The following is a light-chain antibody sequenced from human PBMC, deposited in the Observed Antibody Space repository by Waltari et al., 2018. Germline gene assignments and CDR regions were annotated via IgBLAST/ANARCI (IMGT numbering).Light chain of an antibody. V-gene: IGKV1-5*01. CDR2: GAS. CDR3: QQSYTSPPT. Sequence: DIQMTQSPSTLSASIGDRVTITCRASQSLSNWLAWYQQKPGKAPKLLIYGASSLESGVPSRFSGSGSGTEFTLTISSLQPDDFATYYCQQSYTSPPTFGQGTNVEIK. CDR1: QSLSNW. J-gene: IGKJ1*01.